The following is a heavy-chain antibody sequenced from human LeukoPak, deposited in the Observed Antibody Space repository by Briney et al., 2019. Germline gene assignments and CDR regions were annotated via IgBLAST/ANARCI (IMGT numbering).Heavy chain of an antibody. J-gene: IGHJ4*02. CDR3: ARDLPHYYDSSGYQRESDY. CDR1: GYTFTGYY. V-gene: IGHV1-2*02. CDR2: INPNSGGT. D-gene: IGHD3-22*01. Sequence: ASVKVSCKASGYTFTGYYMHWVRQAPGQGLEWKGWINPNSGGTNYAQKFQGRVTMTRDTSISTAYMELSRLRSDDTAVYYCARDLPHYYDSSGYQRESDYWGQGTLVTVSS.